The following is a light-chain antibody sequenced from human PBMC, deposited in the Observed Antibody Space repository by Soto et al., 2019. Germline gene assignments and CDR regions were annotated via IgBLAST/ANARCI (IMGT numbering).Light chain of an antibody. CDR1: QSISNY. CDR2: GAS. J-gene: IGKJ1*01. CDR3: EQSYSTRWT. V-gene: IGKV1-39*01. Sequence: DIQMTQSPSSLSASVGDRVTITCRASQSISNYLNWYQQKPGKAPKLLIYGASSLQSGVPSRFSGRGYGTDFNLTISSLQPEDFATYYCEQSYSTRWTFGQGTKVEIK.